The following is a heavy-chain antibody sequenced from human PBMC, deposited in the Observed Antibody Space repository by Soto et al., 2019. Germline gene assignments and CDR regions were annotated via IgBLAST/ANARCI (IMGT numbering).Heavy chain of an antibody. J-gene: IGHJ4*02. CDR1: GFTFNDYY. CDR2: ISGSGGSI. D-gene: IGHD3-22*01. Sequence: QVQLVESGGDLVKPGGSLRLSCAASGFTFNDYYMRWIRQSPGKGLELLSHISGSGGSIFYSDSVTGRFTISRDNAENSLYLERNSLRVEDTAVYYCARVRLASYYRGPYCDYCGQGTLVTVSS. CDR3: ARVRLASYYRGPYCDY. V-gene: IGHV3-11*01.